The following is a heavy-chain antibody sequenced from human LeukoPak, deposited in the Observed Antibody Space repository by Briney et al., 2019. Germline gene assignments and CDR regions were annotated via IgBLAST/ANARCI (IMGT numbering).Heavy chain of an antibody. V-gene: IGHV4-59*01. D-gene: IGHD4-17*01. J-gene: IGHJ4*02. CDR3: ARHDYGDSELDY. Sequence: PSETLSLTCTVSGGPISSYYWSWIRQPPGKGLEWIGYIYYSGSTNYNPSLKSRVTISVDTSKNQFSLKLSSVTAADTAVYYCARHDYGDSELDYWGQGTLVTVSS. CDR1: GGPISSYY. CDR2: IYYSGST.